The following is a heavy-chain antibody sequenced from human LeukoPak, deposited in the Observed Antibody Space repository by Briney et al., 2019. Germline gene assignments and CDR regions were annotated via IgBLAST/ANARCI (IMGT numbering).Heavy chain of an antibody. CDR1: GFTFSSYS. J-gene: IGHJ6*03. D-gene: IGHD7-27*01. Sequence: PGGSLRLSCAASGFTFSSYSMNWVRQAPGKGLEWVSSISSSSSYIYYADSVKGRFTISRDNAKNSLYLQMNSLRAEDTAVYYCGRDRTGDPYYYYYYMDVWGKGTTVTVSS. CDR2: ISSSSSYI. V-gene: IGHV3-21*01. CDR3: GRDRTGDPYYYYYYMDV.